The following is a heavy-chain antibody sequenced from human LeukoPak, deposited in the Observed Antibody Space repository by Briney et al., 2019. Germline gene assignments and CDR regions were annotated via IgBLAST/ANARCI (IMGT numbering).Heavy chain of an antibody. Sequence: GGSLRLSCAASGFTFDDYAMHWVRQAPGKGLEWVSLISGDGGSTDYADSVKGRFTISRDNRKNSLSLQMNSLRTEDSAFYYCAKDMGYSGYALGYWGQGTLVTVSS. V-gene: IGHV3-43*02. CDR3: AKDMGYSGYALGY. CDR2: ISGDGGST. J-gene: IGHJ4*02. CDR1: GFTFDDYA. D-gene: IGHD5-12*01.